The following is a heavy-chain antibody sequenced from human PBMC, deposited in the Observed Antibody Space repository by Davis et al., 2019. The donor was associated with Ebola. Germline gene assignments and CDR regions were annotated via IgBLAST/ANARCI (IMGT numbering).Heavy chain of an antibody. Sequence: GGSLRLSCAASGFTFSSYSMNWVRQAPGKGLEWVSSISSSSSYIYYADSVKGRFTISRDNAKNSLYLQMNSLRAGDTAVYYCAKVLQATNILATTYYYYGLDVWGQGTTVTVSS. D-gene: IGHD5-12*01. CDR2: ISSSSSYI. J-gene: IGHJ6*02. CDR1: GFTFSSYS. CDR3: AKVLQATNILATTYYYYGLDV. V-gene: IGHV3-21*04.